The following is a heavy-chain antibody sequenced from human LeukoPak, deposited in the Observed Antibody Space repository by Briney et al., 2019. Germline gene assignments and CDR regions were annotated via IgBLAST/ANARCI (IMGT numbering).Heavy chain of an antibody. J-gene: IGHJ5*02. CDR1: GYTFTSYA. CDR2: ISTYNGNT. V-gene: IGHV1-18*04. D-gene: IGHD4-17*01. Sequence: ASVKVSSKTSGYTFTSYAISWVRQAPGQGLEWMGWISTYNGNTNYAQKLQGRVTMTTDTSTSTAYLELRSLRSDDTAVYYCARDLDGDSNSWGQGTLVTVSS. CDR3: ARDLDGDSNS.